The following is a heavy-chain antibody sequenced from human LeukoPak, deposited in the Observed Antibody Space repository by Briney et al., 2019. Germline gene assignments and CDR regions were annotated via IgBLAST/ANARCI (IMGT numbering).Heavy chain of an antibody. CDR1: GFTFTSYG. V-gene: IGHV3-33*01. D-gene: IGHD2-15*01. Sequence: GRSLRLSCAASGFTFTSYGMHWVRQAPGKGLEWVAVIWYDGSNKYYADSVKGRFTISRDNSKNTLYLQMNSLRAEDTAVYYCARAYCSGGSCYSIGLWGQGTLVTVSS. CDR3: ARAYCSGGSCYSIGL. J-gene: IGHJ4*02. CDR2: IWYDGSNK.